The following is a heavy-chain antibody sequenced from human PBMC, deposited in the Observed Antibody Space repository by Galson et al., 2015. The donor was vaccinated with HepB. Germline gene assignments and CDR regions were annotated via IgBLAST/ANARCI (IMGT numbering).Heavy chain of an antibody. D-gene: IGHD3-22*01. CDR3: ARGPRYYYDSSGPGYFDY. J-gene: IGHJ4*02. CDR1: GFTVSSNY. V-gene: IGHV3-53*04. CDR2: IYSGTST. Sequence: LRLSCAASGFTVSSNYMSWVRQAPGKGLEWVSVIYSGTSTYYADSVRGRFTISRRNFKNTLYLQMNSLRAEDTAMYYCARGPRYYYDSSGPGYFDYWGQATLVTVSS.